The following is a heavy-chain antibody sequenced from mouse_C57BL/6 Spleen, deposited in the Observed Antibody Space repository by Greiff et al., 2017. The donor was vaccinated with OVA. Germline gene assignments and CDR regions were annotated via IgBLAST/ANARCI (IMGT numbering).Heavy chain of an antibody. CDR1: GFTFSDYG. Sequence: EVKLMESGGGLVKPGGSLKLSCAASGFTFSDYGMHWVRQAPEKGLEWVAYISSGSSTIYYADTVKGRFTISRDNAKNTLFLQMTSLRSEDTAMYYCARAYGNYRTYFDYWGQGTTLTVSS. CDR2: ISSGSSTI. CDR3: ARAYGNYRTYFDY. D-gene: IGHD2-1*01. J-gene: IGHJ2*01. V-gene: IGHV5-17*01.